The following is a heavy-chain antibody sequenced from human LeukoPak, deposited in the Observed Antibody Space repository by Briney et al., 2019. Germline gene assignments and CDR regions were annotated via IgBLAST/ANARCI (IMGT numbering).Heavy chain of an antibody. Sequence: GGSLRLSCAASGFTFSSYWMHWVRQAPGKGLVWVSRINSDGSSTNYADSVKGRFTISRDNAKNTLYLQMNSLRAEDTAVYYCAPSTYCSGGSCYSRTFQYWGQGTLVTVSS. CDR1: GFTFSSYW. J-gene: IGHJ4*02. CDR3: APSTYCSGGSCYSRTFQY. CDR2: INSDGSST. D-gene: IGHD2-15*01. V-gene: IGHV3-74*01.